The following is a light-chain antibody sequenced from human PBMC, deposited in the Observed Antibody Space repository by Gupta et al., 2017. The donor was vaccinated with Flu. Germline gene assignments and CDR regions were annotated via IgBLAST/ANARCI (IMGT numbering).Light chain of an antibody. J-gene: IGKJ4*01. CDR2: GAS. CDR3: QQYNNWPPLT. V-gene: IGKV3-15*01. CDR1: QSVSSN. Sequence: EIVMTQSPATLSVSPGERATLSCRASQSVSSNLAWYQQKPGQAPRLLSCGASTRATGIPAGSSGSGSGTEFTRTISSLQSEDFAVYYCQQYNNWPPLTFGGGTKVEIK.